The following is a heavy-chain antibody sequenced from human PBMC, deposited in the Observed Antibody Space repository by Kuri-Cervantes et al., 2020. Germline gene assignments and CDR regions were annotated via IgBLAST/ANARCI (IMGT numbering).Heavy chain of an antibody. Sequence: GGSLRLSCVASGFTFSAYGIHWVRQAPGRGLEWVAFIESRGTDESYADSVKGRFTISRDNAKNSLYLQMNSLRAEDTALYYCAKDMAYDSSGYYGYWGQGTLVTVSS. CDR3: AKDMAYDSSGYYGY. J-gene: IGHJ4*02. D-gene: IGHD3-22*01. CDR1: GFTFSAYG. CDR2: IESRGTDE. V-gene: IGHV3-30*02.